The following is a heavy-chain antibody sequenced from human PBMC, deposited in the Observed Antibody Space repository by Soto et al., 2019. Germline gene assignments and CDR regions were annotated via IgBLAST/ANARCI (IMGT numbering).Heavy chain of an antibody. V-gene: IGHV4-34*01. J-gene: IGHJ4*02. Sequence: SETLSLTCAVYGGSFSNNYWTWIRQPPGKGLEWIGEINYRGITISNPSLKSRFAISVDTSKNQVSLHLFSVTAADTAVYYCARSGRSCTENQCYTYLDFCGPGTLVSVFS. D-gene: IGHD3-10*01. CDR2: INYRGIT. CDR3: ARSGRSCTENQCYTYLDF. CDR1: GGSFSNNY.